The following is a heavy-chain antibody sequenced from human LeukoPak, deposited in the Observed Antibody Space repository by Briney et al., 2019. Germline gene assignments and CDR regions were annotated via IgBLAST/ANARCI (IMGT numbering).Heavy chain of an antibody. CDR1: GFTVSTNY. J-gene: IGHJ4*02. D-gene: IGHD3-22*01. CDR3: AKRGVVIRVILVGFHKEAYYFDS. CDR2: ISDSGGST. Sequence: WGSLRLSCAASGFTVSTNYMSWVRQAPGKGLEWVAGISDSGGSTNYADSVKGRFTISRDSPKNTLYLQMTSLRAEDTAVYFCAKRGVVIRVILVGFHKEAYYFDSWGQGALVTVSS. V-gene: IGHV3-23*01.